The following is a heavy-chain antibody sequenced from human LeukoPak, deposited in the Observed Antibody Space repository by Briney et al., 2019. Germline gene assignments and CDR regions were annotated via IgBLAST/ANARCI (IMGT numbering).Heavy chain of an antibody. CDR3: ARLITMDRGGSTMDV. CDR1: GGTFRSYA. V-gene: IGHV1-69*06. D-gene: IGHD3-10*01. Sequence: ASVKVSCKASGGTFRSYAISWVRQAPGQGLEWMGGIIPIFGTANYAQKFQGRVTITADKSTSTAYMELSSLRSGDTAVYYCARLITMDRGGSTMDVWGKGTTVTVSS. J-gene: IGHJ6*03. CDR2: IIPIFGTA.